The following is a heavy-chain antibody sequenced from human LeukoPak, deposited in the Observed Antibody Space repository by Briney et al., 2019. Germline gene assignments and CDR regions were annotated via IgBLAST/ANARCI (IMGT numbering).Heavy chain of an antibody. D-gene: IGHD6-13*01. V-gene: IGHV3-23*01. CDR1: GFTFSSYG. J-gene: IGHJ4*02. CDR2: ISDSGGST. CDR3: AKYAGSWYSSFDY. Sequence: PGGSLRLSCAASGFTFSSYGMTWVRQAPGKGLEWVSAISDSGGSTNYADSVKGRFTISRDNSKNTLYLQMNSLRAEDTAVYYCAKYAGSWYSSFDYWGQGTLVTVSS.